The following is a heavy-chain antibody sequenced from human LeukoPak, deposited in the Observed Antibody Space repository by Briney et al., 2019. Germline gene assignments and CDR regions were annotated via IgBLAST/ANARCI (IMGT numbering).Heavy chain of an antibody. D-gene: IGHD3-16*02. Sequence: VKPSETLSLTCTVSGGSISSYYWSWIRQPPGKGLEWIGYIYYSGSTNYNPSLKSRVTISVDTSKNQFSLKLSSVTAADTAVYYCARVLDDYVWGSYPPSGRFDPWGQGTLVTVSS. CDR3: ARVLDDYVWGSYPPSGRFDP. J-gene: IGHJ5*02. V-gene: IGHV4-59*01. CDR2: IYYSGST. CDR1: GGSISSYY.